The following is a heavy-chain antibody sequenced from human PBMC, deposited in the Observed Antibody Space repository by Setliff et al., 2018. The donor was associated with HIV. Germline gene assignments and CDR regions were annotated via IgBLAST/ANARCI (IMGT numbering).Heavy chain of an antibody. CDR2: IYYNGST. CDR3: AVGIIAATGTFFDY. CDR1: GGSISSSSYY. V-gene: IGHV4-39*07. Sequence: PSETLSLTCTVSGGSISSSSYYWGWIRQPPGKGLEWIGDIYYNGSTNYNPSLKSRVTISVDTSKNQFSLKLSSLTAADTAVYYCAVGIIAATGTFFDYWGQGTLVTVSS. J-gene: IGHJ4*02. D-gene: IGHD6-13*01.